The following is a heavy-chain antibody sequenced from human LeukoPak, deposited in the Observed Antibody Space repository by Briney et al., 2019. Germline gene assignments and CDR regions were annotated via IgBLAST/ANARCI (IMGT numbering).Heavy chain of an antibody. V-gene: IGHV4-59*01. Sequence: SETLSLTCTVPGGSISSYYWSWIRQPPGKGLEWIGYMFYSGSTSYNPSLKSRVTISVDTSKNQFSLKLSSVTAADTAVYYCASVRCSATSCYEFYFDYWGQGTLVTVSS. CDR1: GGSISSYY. CDR3: ASVRCSATSCYEFYFDY. D-gene: IGHD2-2*01. CDR2: MFYSGST. J-gene: IGHJ4*02.